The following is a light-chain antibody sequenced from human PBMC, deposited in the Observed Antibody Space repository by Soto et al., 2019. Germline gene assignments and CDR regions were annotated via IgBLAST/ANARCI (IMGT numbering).Light chain of an antibody. CDR1: SSNIGSKT. Sequence: QSVLTQPPSASGTPGQRVTISCSGSSSNIGSKTVNWYQQLPGTATKLLIYSNNQRPSGVPDRFSGSKSCTSASLAISGLQSEDEADYYCAAWDDSLNGVVFGGGTKLTVL. CDR2: SNN. CDR3: AAWDDSLNGVV. J-gene: IGLJ2*01. V-gene: IGLV1-44*01.